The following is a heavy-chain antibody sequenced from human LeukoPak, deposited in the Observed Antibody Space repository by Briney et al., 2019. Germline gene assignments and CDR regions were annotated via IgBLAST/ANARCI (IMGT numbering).Heavy chain of an antibody. V-gene: IGHV4-59*01. CDR1: CGSISSYY. CDR2: IHYSGFS. D-gene: IGHD4-23*01. Sequence: SETLSLTCTVSCGSISSYYWSWIRQPPGKGLELIGYIHYSGFSNYNPSLKSRVTISVDQSKNQFSLKLIFVTAADTAVYYCARDLHGGNSGLGYWGQGTLVTVSS. CDR3: ARDLHGGNSGLGY. J-gene: IGHJ1*01.